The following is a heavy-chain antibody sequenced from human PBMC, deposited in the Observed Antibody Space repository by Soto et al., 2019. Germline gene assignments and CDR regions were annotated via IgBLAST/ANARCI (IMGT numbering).Heavy chain of an antibody. CDR3: AREMTIFGVAPGGGVDV. D-gene: IGHD3-3*01. CDR1: GGSISTSDYS. V-gene: IGHV4-30-2*01. CDR2: IYQSGRS. J-gene: IGHJ6*02. Sequence: QLQLQESGSGLVRPSQTLSLTCAVSGGSISTSDYSWSWIRQAPGRGLEWIGSIYQSGRSYYIPSLKSRAIMSLDKSKNQFSLKITSAVAAETARYYCAREMTIFGVAPGGGVDVWGQGTTVTVPS.